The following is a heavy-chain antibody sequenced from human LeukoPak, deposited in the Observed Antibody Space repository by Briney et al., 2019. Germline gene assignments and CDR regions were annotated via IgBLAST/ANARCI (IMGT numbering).Heavy chain of an antibody. CDR3: TRLLRGLDV. D-gene: IGHD3-10*01. CDR2: IRSKANSDAT. Sequence: GGSLRLSCAASGFAFSDSAMHWVRQASGKGLEWVGRIRSKANSDATSYAASVKGRFTISRDDSKNTAYLQMNSLKSEDTAVYYCTRLLRGLDVWGQGTTVTVSS. CDR1: GFAFSDSA. V-gene: IGHV3-73*01. J-gene: IGHJ6*02.